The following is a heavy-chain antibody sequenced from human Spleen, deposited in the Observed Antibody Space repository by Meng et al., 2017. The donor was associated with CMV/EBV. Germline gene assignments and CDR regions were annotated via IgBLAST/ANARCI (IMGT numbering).Heavy chain of an antibody. CDR1: GGSFSGYY. CDR2: INHSGST. V-gene: IGHV4-34*01. CDR3: ARFVGAAVRGGYGMDV. Sequence: SETLSLTCAVYGGSFSGYYWSWIRQPPGRGLEWIGEINHSGSTNTNPSLKSRVTISVDTSKNQFSLKLSSVTAADTAVYYCARFVGAAVRGGYGMDVWGQGTTVTVSS. J-gene: IGHJ6*02. D-gene: IGHD3-10*01.